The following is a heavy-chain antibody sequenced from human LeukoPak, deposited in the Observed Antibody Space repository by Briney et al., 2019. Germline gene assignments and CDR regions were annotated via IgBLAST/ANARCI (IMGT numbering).Heavy chain of an antibody. CDR2: INHSGST. V-gene: IGHV4-34*01. Sequence: SDTLSLTCAVYGGPFSGYYWSWIRQPPGKGLEWIGEINHSGSTNYNPSLKSRVTISVDTSKNQFSLKLSSVTAADTAVYYCASLPRGDTAMVPDYWGQGTLVTVSS. CDR3: ASLPRGDTAMVPDY. J-gene: IGHJ4*02. D-gene: IGHD5-18*01. CDR1: GGPFSGYY.